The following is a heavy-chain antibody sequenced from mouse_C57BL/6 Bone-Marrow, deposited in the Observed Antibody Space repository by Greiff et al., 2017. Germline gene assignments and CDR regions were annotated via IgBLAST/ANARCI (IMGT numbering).Heavy chain of an antibody. D-gene: IGHD4-1*01. J-gene: IGHJ3*01. CDR2: IDPSDSYT. CDR3: ARGRWDEGFAY. V-gene: IGHV1-59*01. CDR1: GYTFTSYW. Sequence: QVQLKQPGAELVRPGTSVKLSCKASGYTFTSYWMHWVKQRPGQGLEWIGVIDPSDSYTNYNQKFKGKATLTVDTSSSTAYMQLSSLTSEDSAVYCCARGRWDEGFAYWGQGTLVTVSA.